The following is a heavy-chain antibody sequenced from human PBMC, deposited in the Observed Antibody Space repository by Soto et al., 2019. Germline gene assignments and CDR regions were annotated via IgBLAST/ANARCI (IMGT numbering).Heavy chain of an antibody. V-gene: IGHV4-59*01. CDR1: DGSINNYY. CDR3: ARMTTVASLDS. J-gene: IGHJ4*02. Sequence: SETLSLTCTVSDGSINNYYWGWIRQPPGKGLEWIGYIYYRGSTNYHASLRSRVTISVDTSKTHFSLILTSVTAADTAVYYCARMTTVASLDSWGRGTLVTVSS. CDR2: IYYRGST. D-gene: IGHD4-17*01.